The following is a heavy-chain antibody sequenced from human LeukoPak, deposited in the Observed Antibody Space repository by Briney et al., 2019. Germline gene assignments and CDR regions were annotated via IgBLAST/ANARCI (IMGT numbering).Heavy chain of an antibody. CDR2: INSDESST. D-gene: IGHD6-13*01. CDR1: GFTFSSYW. Sequence: PTGGSLRLSCAASGFTFSSYWMHWVRQAPGKGLVWVSRINSDESSTTYADSVKGRFTISRDNAKNTLYLQMNSLRAEDTAVYYCVRGGIASAFDIWGQGTMVTVSS. V-gene: IGHV3-74*01. CDR3: VRGGIASAFDI. J-gene: IGHJ3*02.